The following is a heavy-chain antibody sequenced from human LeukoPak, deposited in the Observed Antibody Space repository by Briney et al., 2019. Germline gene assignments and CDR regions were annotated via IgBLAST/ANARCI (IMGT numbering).Heavy chain of an antibody. J-gene: IGHJ4*02. CDR2: ISSGGYT. V-gene: IGHV3-23*01. CDR1: GFTFSSYG. CDR3: AKDPGIAVAGTFDY. D-gene: IGHD6-19*01. Sequence: PGGSLRLSCAASGFTFSSYGMSWVRQAPGKALEWVSGISSGGYTYYADSVKGRFTISRDNSKNTLYLQMNSLRAEDTAVYYCAKDPGIAVAGTFDYWGQGTLVTVSS.